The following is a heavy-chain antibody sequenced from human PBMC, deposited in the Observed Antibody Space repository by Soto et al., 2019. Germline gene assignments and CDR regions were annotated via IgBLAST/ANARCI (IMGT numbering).Heavy chain of an antibody. Sequence: QVQLVESGGGVVQPGRSLRLSCAASGFTFSSYGMHWVRQAPGKGLEWVAVIWYDGSNKYYADSVKGRFTISRDNSKNTLYLQMNSLRAEDTAVYYCARTTSWLADACDIWGQGTMVTVS. CDR2: IWYDGSNK. J-gene: IGHJ3*02. D-gene: IGHD3-10*01. CDR3: ARTTSWLADACDI. CDR1: GFTFSSYG. V-gene: IGHV3-33*01.